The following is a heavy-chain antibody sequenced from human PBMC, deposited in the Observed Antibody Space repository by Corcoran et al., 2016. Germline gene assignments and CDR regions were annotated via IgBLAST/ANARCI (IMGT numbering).Heavy chain of an antibody. J-gene: IGHJ6*02. D-gene: IGHD2-2*01. V-gene: IGHV3-53*01. CDR1: GFTVSSNY. CDR3: GRDCSSTSCWGLVGMDV. CDR2: IYSGGST. Sequence: EVQLVESGGGLIQPGGSLRLSCAASGFTVSSNYMSWVRQAPGKGLEWVSVIYSGGSTYYAYSVKGRFTISRDNSKNTLYFQVNSLRAEDPAVDYCGRDCSSTSCWGLVGMDVWGQGTTVTVSS.